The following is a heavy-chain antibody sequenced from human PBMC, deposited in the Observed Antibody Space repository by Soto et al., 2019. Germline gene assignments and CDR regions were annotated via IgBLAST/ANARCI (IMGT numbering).Heavy chain of an antibody. D-gene: IGHD3-10*01. J-gene: IGHJ4*02. V-gene: IGHV3-21*01. Sequence: EVQLVESGGGLVKPGGSLRLSCETSGFVFRTSSMNWVRQSPVKGLEWVSSISPSSTYIYYADSVKGRFTISRDNAKXXXXXXXXRLRAEDKAMYYCSRGGGYVSGTSPTHSWGQGTLVTVSA. CDR2: ISPSSTYI. CDR1: GFVFRTSS. CDR3: SRGGGYVSGTSPTHS.